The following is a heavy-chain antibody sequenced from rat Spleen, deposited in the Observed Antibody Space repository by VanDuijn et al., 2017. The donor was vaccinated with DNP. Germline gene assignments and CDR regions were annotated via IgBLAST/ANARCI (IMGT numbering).Heavy chain of an antibody. CDR1: GFTFNNHW. CDR2: INEDSSII. D-gene: IGHD1-4*01. Sequence: EVQLVESGGGLVQPGRSLKLSCAASGFTFNNHWMTWIRQVPGKGLEWIGEINEDSSIINYAPSLSYKISFSRDNAQNTLFLQMNSLRSEDTATYYCAKGTGITWGQGVMVTVSS. CDR3: AKGTGIT. V-gene: IGHV4-2*01. J-gene: IGHJ2*01.